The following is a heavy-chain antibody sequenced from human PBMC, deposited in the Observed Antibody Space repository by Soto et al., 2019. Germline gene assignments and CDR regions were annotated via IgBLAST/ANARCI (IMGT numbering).Heavy chain of an antibody. CDR1: GFTFSSYA. CDR2: ISGGGGGNT. D-gene: IGHD2-21*02. Sequence: PGGSLRLSCATSGFTFSSYAMSWVRQAPGKGLEWVSAISGGGGGNTYYADSVKGRFTISRDNSRNTLYLQMNSLRAEDTALYYCANSWNYCGDNCFTYYFDYWGQGTLVTVSS. J-gene: IGHJ4*02. V-gene: IGHV3-23*01. CDR3: ANSWNYCGDNCFTYYFDY.